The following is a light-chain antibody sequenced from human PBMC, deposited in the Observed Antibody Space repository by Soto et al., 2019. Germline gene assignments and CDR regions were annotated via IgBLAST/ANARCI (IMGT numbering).Light chain of an antibody. CDR1: QSVSSSY. CDR2: GAS. CDR3: QQFGSSPLYA. J-gene: IGKJ2*01. V-gene: IGKV3-20*01. Sequence: EIVLTQSPGTLSLSPGERATLSCRTSQSVSSSYLAWYQQKPGQAPRLLIYGASSRATGIPDRFSGSGSGTDFNLTINRLEPEDFAVYFCQQFGSSPLYAFGQGTNLEIK.